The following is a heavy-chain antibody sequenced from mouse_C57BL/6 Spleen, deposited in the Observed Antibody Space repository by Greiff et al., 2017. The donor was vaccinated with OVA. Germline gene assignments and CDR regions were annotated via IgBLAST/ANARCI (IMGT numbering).Heavy chain of an antibody. J-gene: IGHJ2*01. Sequence: EVKVVESGGDLVKPGGSLKLSCAASGFTFSSYGMSWVRQTPDKRLEWVATISSGGSYTYYPDSVKGRFTISRENAKNTLYLQMSSLKSEDTAMYYCARHENFDYWGQGTTLTVSS. CDR1: GFTFSSYG. CDR3: ARHENFDY. V-gene: IGHV5-6*01. CDR2: ISSGGSYT.